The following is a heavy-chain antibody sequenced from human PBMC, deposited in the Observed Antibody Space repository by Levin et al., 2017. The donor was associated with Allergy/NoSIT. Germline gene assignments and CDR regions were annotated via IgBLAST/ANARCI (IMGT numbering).Heavy chain of an antibody. Sequence: GSLRLSCAVYGGSFSGYYWSWIRQPPGKGLEWIGEINHSGSTNYNPSLKSRVTISVDTSKNQFSLKLSSVTAADTAVYYCARGLFGLRYFDWSFGFDPWGQGTLVTVSS. V-gene: IGHV4-34*01. J-gene: IGHJ5*02. D-gene: IGHD3-9*01. CDR3: ARGLFGLRYFDWSFGFDP. CDR1: GGSFSGYY. CDR2: INHSGST.